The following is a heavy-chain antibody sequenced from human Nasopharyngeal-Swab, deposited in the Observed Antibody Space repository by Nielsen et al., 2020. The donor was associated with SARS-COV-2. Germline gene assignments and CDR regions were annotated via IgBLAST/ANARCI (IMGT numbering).Heavy chain of an antibody. D-gene: IGHD6-6*01. CDR3: ARRWSIAARPGWYFDL. CDR2: ISYNGKYE. J-gene: IGHJ2*01. V-gene: IGHV3-30*04. CDR1: GFFFSSYP. Sequence: GESLKISCAASGFFFSSYPMNWVRQAPGRGLEWVAVISYNGKYEHYADSVKGRFTDSRDSSKNTLFLQMNSLRAEDTAVYYCARRWSIAARPGWYFDLWGRGTLVTVSS.